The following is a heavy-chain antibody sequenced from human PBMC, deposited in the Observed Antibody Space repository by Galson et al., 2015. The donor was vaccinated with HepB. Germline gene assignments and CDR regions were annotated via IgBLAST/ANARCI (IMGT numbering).Heavy chain of an antibody. D-gene: IGHD6-13*01. Sequence: SVKVSCKASGYTFTSYAMHWVRQAPGQRLEWMGWINAGNGNTKYSQKFQGRVTITRDTSASTAYMELSSLRSEDTAVYYCAKVWLGYSSSHYYYYYYMDVWGKGTTVTVSS. CDR1: GYTFTSYA. V-gene: IGHV1-3*01. J-gene: IGHJ6*03. CDR2: INAGNGNT. CDR3: AKVWLGYSSSHYYYYYYMDV.